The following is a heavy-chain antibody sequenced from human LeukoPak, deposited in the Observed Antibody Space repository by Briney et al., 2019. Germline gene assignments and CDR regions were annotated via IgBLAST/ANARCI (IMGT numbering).Heavy chain of an antibody. J-gene: IGHJ4*02. Sequence: GGSLRLSCAASGFTFSSYGMSWVRQAPGKGLAWVSSLSGSGGNTYYADSVKGRFTISRDNSKNSLYLQMNSLRAEDTAVYYCAKAYNWNEKYYFDYWGQGTLVTVSS. V-gene: IGHV3-23*01. CDR1: GFTFSSYG. CDR2: LSGSGGNT. D-gene: IGHD1-20*01. CDR3: AKAYNWNEKYYFDY.